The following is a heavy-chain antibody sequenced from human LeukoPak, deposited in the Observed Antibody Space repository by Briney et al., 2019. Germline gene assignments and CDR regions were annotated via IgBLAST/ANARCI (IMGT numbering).Heavy chain of an antibody. D-gene: IGHD6-19*01. V-gene: IGHV4-39*01. Sequence: PSETLSLTCTVSGGSISSSSYYWGWIRQPPGKGLEWIGSIYCSGSTYYNPSLKSRVTISVDTSKNQFSLKLSSVTAADTAVYYCARGRSSGWYGDYWGQGTLVTVSS. CDR3: ARGRSSGWYGDY. J-gene: IGHJ4*02. CDR1: GGSISSSSYY. CDR2: IYCSGST.